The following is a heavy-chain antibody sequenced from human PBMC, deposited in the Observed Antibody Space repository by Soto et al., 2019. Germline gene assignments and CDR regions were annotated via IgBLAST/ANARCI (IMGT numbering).Heavy chain of an antibody. D-gene: IGHD6-13*01. CDR2: IKQDGSEK. CDR3: AGSLGAAGGYYYGMAV. CDR1: GFTFRSYW. Sequence: EVQLVEAGGGLVQPGGSLRLSCATSGFTFRSYWMTWVRQAPGKGLEWVANIKQDGSEKYYVDSVKGRFTISRDNAKNSMDLQLNSVRAEDTAVGYDAGSLGAAGGYYYGMAVWGQRTRVTVPS. J-gene: IGHJ6*02. V-gene: IGHV3-7*02.